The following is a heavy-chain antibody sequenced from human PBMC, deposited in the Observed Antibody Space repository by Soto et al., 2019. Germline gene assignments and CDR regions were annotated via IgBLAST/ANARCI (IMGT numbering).Heavy chain of an antibody. CDR1: GFTFSSYA. J-gene: IGHJ4*02. CDR2: ISGSGGST. Sequence: EVQLLESGGGLVQPGGSLRLSCAASGFTFSSYAMSWVRQAPGKGLEWVSAISGSGGSTYYADSVKGRFTISRDNSKNTLYLQMNSLRAEDTSVYYCAKDEYYYDSSGYALGDSWGQGTLVTVSS. CDR3: AKDEYYYDSSGYALGDS. V-gene: IGHV3-23*01. D-gene: IGHD3-22*01.